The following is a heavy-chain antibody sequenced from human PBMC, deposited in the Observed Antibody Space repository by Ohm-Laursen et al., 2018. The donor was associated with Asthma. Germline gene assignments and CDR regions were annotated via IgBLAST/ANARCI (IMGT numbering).Heavy chain of an antibody. CDR1: GGSISSSSYY. CDR2: IYYSGST. CDR3: ARVDTDNFGMDV. Sequence: PSQTLSLTCTVSGGSISSSSYYWGWIRQPPGKGLEWIGSIYYSGSTYYNPSLKSRVTISVDTSKNQFSLKLSSVTAADTAVYYCARVDTDNFGMDVWGQGTTVTVSS. D-gene: IGHD1-20*01. J-gene: IGHJ6*02. V-gene: IGHV4-39*07.